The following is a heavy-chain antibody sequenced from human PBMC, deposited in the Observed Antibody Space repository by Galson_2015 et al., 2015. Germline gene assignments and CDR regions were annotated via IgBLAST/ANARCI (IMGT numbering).Heavy chain of an antibody. Sequence: SLRLSCAASGFTFSSYGMHWVRQAPGKGLEWVAVIWYDGSNKYYADSVKGRFTISRDNSKNTLYLQMNSLRAEDTAVYYCARGGSTTVTTYYYYGMDVWGQGTTVTVSS. CDR2: IWYDGSNK. V-gene: IGHV3-33*08. CDR1: GFTFSSYG. D-gene: IGHD4-17*01. J-gene: IGHJ6*02. CDR3: ARGGSTTVTTYYYYGMDV.